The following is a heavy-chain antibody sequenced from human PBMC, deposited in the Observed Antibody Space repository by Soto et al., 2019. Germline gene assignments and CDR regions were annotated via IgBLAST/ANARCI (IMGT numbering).Heavy chain of an antibody. J-gene: IGHJ6*02. D-gene: IGHD3-22*01. CDR3: ARKSIYYHYESRGYHLEITRPTGMEV. V-gene: IGHV1-46*01. CDR1: RYTFTSYY. CDR2: INPSGGST. Sequence: ASVKVSCKASRYTFTSYYMHWVRQAPGQGXEWMGIINPSGGSTSYAQKFQGRVTMTRDTSTSTVYMELSSLRSEDTAVYYCARKSIYYHYESRGYHLEITRPTGMEVWGHGTTVTVA.